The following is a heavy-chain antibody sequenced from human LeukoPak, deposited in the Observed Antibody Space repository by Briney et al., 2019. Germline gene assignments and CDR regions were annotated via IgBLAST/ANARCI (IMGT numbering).Heavy chain of an antibody. Sequence: SVKVSCKASGGTFSSYTIGWVRQAPGQGLEWMGRIIPMVGVANYAQKFQGRVTIIADKSTSSAYMELSSLRSEGTAVYYCARDIRVDYGHYCYGMDVWGQGTTVTVSS. CDR3: ARDIRVDYGHYCYGMDV. V-gene: IGHV1-69*04. CDR2: IIPMVGVA. J-gene: IGHJ6*02. D-gene: IGHD4-17*01. CDR1: GGTFSSYT.